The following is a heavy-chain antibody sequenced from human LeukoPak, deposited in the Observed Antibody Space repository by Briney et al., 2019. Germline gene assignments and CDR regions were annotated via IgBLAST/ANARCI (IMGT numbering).Heavy chain of an antibody. CDR3: ARDNLYYSGYDYAPQNWFDP. V-gene: IGHV1-2*02. CDR1: GYSFTGHY. Sequence: ASVKVSCKASGYSFTGHYMHWVRQAPGQGLEWMGWINPNSGGTNYAQKFQGRVTMTRDTSISTAYMELSRLRSDDTAVYYCARDNLYYSGYDYAPQNWFDPWGQGTLVTVSS. J-gene: IGHJ5*02. CDR2: INPNSGGT. D-gene: IGHD5-12*01.